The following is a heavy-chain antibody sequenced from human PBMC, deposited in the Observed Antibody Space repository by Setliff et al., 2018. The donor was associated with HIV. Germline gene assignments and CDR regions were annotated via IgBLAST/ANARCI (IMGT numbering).Heavy chain of an antibody. CDR3: SRPQYINENGGTDY. CDR1: GFTFSGAP. Sequence: GGSLRLSCAASGFTFSGAPIHWVRQASGKGLEWVGRIKDRTDNYATAYAASVKGRFTIFRDDSANTAYLQINSLEIEETDVYYCSRPQYINENGGTDYWGQGTLVTVSS. D-gene: IGHD2-15*01. V-gene: IGHV3-73*01. CDR2: IKDRTDNYAT. J-gene: IGHJ4*02.